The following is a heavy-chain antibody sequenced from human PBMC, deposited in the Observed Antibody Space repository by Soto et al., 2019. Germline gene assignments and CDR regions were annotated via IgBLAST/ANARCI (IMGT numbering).Heavy chain of an antibody. CDR1: GFTFSSYA. V-gene: IGHV3-30-3*01. Sequence: PGGSLRLSCAASGFTFSSYAMHWVRQAPGKGLEWVAVISYDGSNKYYADSVKGRFTISRDNSKNTLYLQMNSLRAEDTAVYYCAVDYDYVWASYRFDYWGQGTLVTVTS. CDR2: ISYDGSNK. D-gene: IGHD3-16*02. J-gene: IGHJ4*02. CDR3: AVDYDYVWASYRFDY.